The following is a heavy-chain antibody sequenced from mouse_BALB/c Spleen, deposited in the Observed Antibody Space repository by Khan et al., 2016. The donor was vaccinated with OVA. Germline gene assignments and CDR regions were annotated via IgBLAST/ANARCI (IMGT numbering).Heavy chain of an antibody. CDR1: GYSFTSYW. Sequence: VQLQQSGTVLARPGASVKMSCKASGYSFTSYWMHWVKQRPGQGLEWIGAIYPGNSDTRYNQKFKGKAKLTAVTSASTAYMDLSSLTNEDSAVYYCTRSYDSYYFDYWDQGTTLTVSS. CDR2: IYPGNSDT. J-gene: IGHJ2*01. CDR3: TRSYDSYYFDY. V-gene: IGHV1-5*01. D-gene: IGHD2-4*01.